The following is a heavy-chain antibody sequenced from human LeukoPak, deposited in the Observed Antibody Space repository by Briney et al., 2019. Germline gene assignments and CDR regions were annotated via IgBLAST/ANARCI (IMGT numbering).Heavy chain of an antibody. CDR3: AKDFVVVPGNVNYLDY. V-gene: IGHV3-30*02. D-gene: IGHD2-21*02. CDR2: IRYDGSDK. Sequence: GGSLRLSCAASGFTFSSYGMHWVRQAPGKGLEWVAFIRYDGSDKYYADSVKGRFTISRDNSKNTLYVQMKSLRAEDTAVYYCAKDFVVVPGNVNYLDYWGQGTLVTVSS. CDR1: GFTFSSYG. J-gene: IGHJ4*02.